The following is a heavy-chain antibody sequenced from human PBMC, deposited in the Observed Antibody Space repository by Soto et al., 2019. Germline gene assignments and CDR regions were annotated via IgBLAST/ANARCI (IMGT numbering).Heavy chain of an antibody. V-gene: IGHV3-13*01. Sequence: GESLKISCAASGFTFSSYDMHWVRQATGKGLEWVSAIGTAGDTYYPSSVKGRFTISRENAKNSLYLQMNSLRAGDTAVYYCARGSRSITIFGVVINNWFDPWGQGTLVTVSS. CDR1: GFTFSSYD. J-gene: IGHJ5*02. D-gene: IGHD3-3*01. CDR3: ARGSRSITIFGVVINNWFDP. CDR2: IGTAGDT.